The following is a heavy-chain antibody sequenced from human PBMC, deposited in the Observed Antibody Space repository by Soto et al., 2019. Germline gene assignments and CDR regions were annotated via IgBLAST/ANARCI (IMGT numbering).Heavy chain of an antibody. CDR2: ITSSGDTT. Sequence: EVQLLESGGGLVQPGGSLRLSCAASGFTFSIYAMTWVRQAPGKGLQWVSTITSSGDTTYYADSVKGRFTISRDNSKNTLFLQMNSPRAEDTAIYYCAKTAGDSGYYYVDFWGQGTLVTVSS. V-gene: IGHV3-23*01. D-gene: IGHD3-22*01. CDR3: AKTAGDSGYYYVDF. J-gene: IGHJ4*02. CDR1: GFTFSIYA.